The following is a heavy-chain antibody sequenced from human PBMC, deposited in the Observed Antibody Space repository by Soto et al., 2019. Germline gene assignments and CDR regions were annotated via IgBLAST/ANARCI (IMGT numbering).Heavy chain of an antibody. CDR1: GFPFGGHW. CDR2: MNPDGTFA. V-gene: IGHV3-74*01. CDR3: AKDYSSVPDY. J-gene: IGHJ4*02. D-gene: IGHD3-10*01. Sequence: EVQLAESGGGLVQPGGSLRLSCAASGFPFGGHWMYWVRQAPGKGLVWVSRMNPDGTFASYADSVKGRFFTSRDNAKNTLYLQMNSLRDEDTAVYYWAKDYSSVPDYWGQGTLVTVSS.